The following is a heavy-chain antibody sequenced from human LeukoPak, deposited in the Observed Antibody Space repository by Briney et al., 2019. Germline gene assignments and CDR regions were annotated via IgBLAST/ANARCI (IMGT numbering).Heavy chain of an antibody. Sequence: PSETLSLTCTVSGGSISSYYWSWIRQPPGKGLEWIGYIYYSGSTNYNPSLKSRVTISVDTSKKQFSLKLSSVTAADAAVYYCAREGWSGTIDYWGQGTLVTVSS. CDR2: IYYSGST. D-gene: IGHD3-3*01. V-gene: IGHV4-59*01. CDR1: GGSISSYY. J-gene: IGHJ4*02. CDR3: AREGWSGTIDY.